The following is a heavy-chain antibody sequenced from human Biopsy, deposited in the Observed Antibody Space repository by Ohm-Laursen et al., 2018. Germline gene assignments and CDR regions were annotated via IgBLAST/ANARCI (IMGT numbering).Heavy chain of an antibody. CDR1: GGSISNNNYY. CDR3: ARGSNDFGGLYFPR. V-gene: IGHV4-61*03. J-gene: IGHJ4*02. Sequence: SETLSLTCAVSGGSISNNNYYWGWIRQPPGKGLEWIGHISYTGYTSYNASLKSRVTISVDTSRNHFSLRLSSLTAADTAAYYCARGSNDFGGLYFPRWGQGTLLTVSS. CDR2: ISYTGYT. D-gene: IGHD4-23*01.